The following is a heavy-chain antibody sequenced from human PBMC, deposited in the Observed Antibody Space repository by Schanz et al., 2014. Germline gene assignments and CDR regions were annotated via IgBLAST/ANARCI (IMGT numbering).Heavy chain of an antibody. Sequence: QVQLVESGGGLVKPGGSLRLSCAASGFGFSSYSMNWVRQAPGKGLEWVAFVPFDGSQKFYADSVKGRFTISRDNSKNTVYLQMNSLRPGDTAVYYCARESSNDIVLVPGAVFDHWGQGILVTVSS. CDR3: ARESSNDIVLVPGAVFDH. CDR2: VPFDGSQK. CDR1: GFGFSSYS. D-gene: IGHD2-2*01. V-gene: IGHV3-30*03. J-gene: IGHJ4*02.